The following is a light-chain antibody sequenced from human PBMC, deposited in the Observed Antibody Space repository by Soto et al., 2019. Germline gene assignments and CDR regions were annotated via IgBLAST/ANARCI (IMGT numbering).Light chain of an antibody. CDR2: DAS. Sequence: ATLPVNTRERATLSCRASQSIAIRLAWYQQKPGQAPRLLIYDASTRATGTPARFSGSGSGTEFTLTISSLEPEDFAVYYCQQRSNWPRTFGQGTKVDIK. J-gene: IGKJ1*01. V-gene: IGKV3-11*01. CDR1: QSIAIR. CDR3: QQRSNWPRT.